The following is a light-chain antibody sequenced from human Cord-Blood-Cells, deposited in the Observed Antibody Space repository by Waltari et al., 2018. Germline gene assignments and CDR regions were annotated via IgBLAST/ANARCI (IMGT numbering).Light chain of an antibody. CDR1: QSISSY. V-gene: IGKV1-39*01. J-gene: IGKJ2*03. CDR2: AAS. Sequence: DIQMNQPPSSLSASVGDSATTTCRESQSISSYLNWYQQKPGKAPKLLIYAASSLQSGVPSRFSGSGSGTDFTLTISSLQPEDFATYYCQQSYSTPYSFGQGTKLEIK. CDR3: QQSYSTPYS.